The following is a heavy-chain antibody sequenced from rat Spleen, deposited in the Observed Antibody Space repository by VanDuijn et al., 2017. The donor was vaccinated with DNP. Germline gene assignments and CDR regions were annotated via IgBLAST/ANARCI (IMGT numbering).Heavy chain of an antibody. CDR1: GFSFTSYH. CDR2: LWSYGDT. V-gene: IGHV2-32*01. CDR3: VRDPYNSGFDY. Sequence: QVQLKESGPGLVQPSQTLSLTCTVSGFSFTSYHVHWVRQPRGKGLVWLGVLWSYGDTAYSSALKSRLSISRDTSKRQHYLKMDSLQTEDTATYYCVRDPYNSGFDYWGQGVMVTVSS. D-gene: IGHD4-3*01. J-gene: IGHJ2*01.